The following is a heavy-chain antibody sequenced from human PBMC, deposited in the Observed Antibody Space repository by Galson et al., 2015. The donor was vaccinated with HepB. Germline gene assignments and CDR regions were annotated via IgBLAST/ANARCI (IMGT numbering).Heavy chain of an antibody. V-gene: IGHV6-1*01. Sequence: CAISGDSVSSSSAAWNWIRQSPSRGLGWLGRTYYRSKWYNAYAVSVKSRITINPDTSKNQFSLQLNSVTPEDTAVYFCARERGTGYSSGWYGANWFDPWGQGTLVTVSS. CDR3: ARERGTGYSSGWYGANWFDP. CDR1: GDSVSSSSAA. CDR2: TYYRSKWYN. J-gene: IGHJ5*02. D-gene: IGHD6-19*01.